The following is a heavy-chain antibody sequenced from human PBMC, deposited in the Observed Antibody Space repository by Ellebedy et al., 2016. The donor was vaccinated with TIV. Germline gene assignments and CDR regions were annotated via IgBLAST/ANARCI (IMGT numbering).Heavy chain of an antibody. J-gene: IGHJ4*02. V-gene: IGHV1-18*01. D-gene: IGHD6-19*01. CDR2: ISAYNGNT. CDR1: GGTFSSYA. Sequence: ASVKVSCXASGGTFSSYAISWVRQAPGQGLEWMGWISAYNGNTNYAQKLQGRVTMTTDTSTSTAYMELRSLRSDDTAVYYCARDREYSSGWYRPRASDYWGQGTLVTVSS. CDR3: ARDREYSSGWYRPRASDY.